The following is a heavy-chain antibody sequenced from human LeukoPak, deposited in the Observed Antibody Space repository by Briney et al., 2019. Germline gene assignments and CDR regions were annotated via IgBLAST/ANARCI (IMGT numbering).Heavy chain of an antibody. CDR3: ARSGYGRSYYYYGMDV. Sequence: SGTLSLTCAVSGGSISTNNWWSWVRQPPGKGLEWIGEIYHTGSTNYNPSLKSRVTISVDTSKNQFSLKLSSVTAADTAVYYCARSGYGRSYYYYGMDVWGQGTTVTVSS. CDR2: IYHTGST. D-gene: IGHD5-18*01. CDR1: GGSISTNNW. J-gene: IGHJ6*02. V-gene: IGHV4-4*02.